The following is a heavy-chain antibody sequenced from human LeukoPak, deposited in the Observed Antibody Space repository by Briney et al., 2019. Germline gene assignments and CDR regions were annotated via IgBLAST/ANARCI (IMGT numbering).Heavy chain of an antibody. V-gene: IGHV4-38-2*02. J-gene: IGHJ4*02. Sequence: EASETLSLTCTVSGYSISSGYYWGWIRQPPGKGLEWIGSIYHSGSTYYNPSLKSRVTISVDTSKNQFSLKLSSVTAADTAVYYCARDRFSSGWYGGIDYWGQGTLVTVSS. CDR3: ARDRFSSGWYGGIDY. D-gene: IGHD6-19*01. CDR2: IYHSGST. CDR1: GYSISSGYY.